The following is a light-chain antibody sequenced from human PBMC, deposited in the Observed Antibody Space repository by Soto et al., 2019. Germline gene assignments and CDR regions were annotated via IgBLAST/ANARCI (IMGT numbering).Light chain of an antibody. CDR2: CAS. V-gene: IGKV3-20*01. J-gene: IGKJ1*01. CDR3: QQYDSSPWT. CDR1: QSVSSSY. Sequence: EIVLTQSPGTLSLSPGERATLSCRASQSVSSSYLTWYQQKPGQAPRLLIYCASSKATGIPDRFSGSGSGTDFTLTISRLEPEDFAVYFCQQYDSSPWTFGQGTKVELK.